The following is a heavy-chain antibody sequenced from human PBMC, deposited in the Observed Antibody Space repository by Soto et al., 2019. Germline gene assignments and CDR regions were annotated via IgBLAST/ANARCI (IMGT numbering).Heavy chain of an antibody. J-gene: IGHJ4*02. Sequence: EVQLLDSGGGLVQPGGSLRLSCAVSGFTFSSYAMSWVRQAPGKGLEWVSSISGRGDSTDYADSVKGRFTVSRDNSKNTLYLHMNSLRAEDTGVYYCVDSGTFVSDFWGQGTLVTVSS. CDR1: GFTFSSYA. CDR3: VDSGTFVSDF. V-gene: IGHV3-23*01. CDR2: ISGRGDST. D-gene: IGHD1-26*01.